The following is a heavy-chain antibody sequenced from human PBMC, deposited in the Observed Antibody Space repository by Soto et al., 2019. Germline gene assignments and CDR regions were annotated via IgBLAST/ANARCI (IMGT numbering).Heavy chain of an antibody. CDR1: GYTFASYA. CDR3: ARDPPPPDY. CDR2: ISAYNGNT. V-gene: IGHV1-18*01. J-gene: IGHJ4*02. Sequence: QVQLVQSGAEVKKPGASVKVSCKASGYTFASYAISWMRQAPGQGLEWMGWISAYNGNTNYAQKLQGRVTMTTDTSTSTAYVELRSLRSDDAAVYYCARDPPPPDYWGQGTLVTVSS.